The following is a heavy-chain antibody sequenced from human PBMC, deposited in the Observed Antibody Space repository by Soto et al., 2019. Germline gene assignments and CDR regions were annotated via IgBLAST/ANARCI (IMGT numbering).Heavy chain of an antibody. D-gene: IGHD4-4*01. J-gene: IGHJ6*03. CDR2: ISGYNGNT. CDR1: GCTLRSYG. CDR3: AKADSNYAGRFSYYYMDV. V-gene: IGHV1-18*01. Sequence: DSVKVSCRASGCTLRSYGISWVRQAPGQGLEWMGWISGYNGNTHYSQKFQGKVTMTTDTSTSTAYMELRNLRSDDTAVYYCAKADSNYAGRFSYYYMDVWGTGTMVTVS.